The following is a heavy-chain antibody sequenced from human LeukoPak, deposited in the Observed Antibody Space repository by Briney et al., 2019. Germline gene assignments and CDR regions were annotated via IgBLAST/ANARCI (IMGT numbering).Heavy chain of an antibody. CDR3: ARAGGSFILFDY. Sequence: KSSETLSLTCTVSAGSISSSVYYWGWVRQPPGKGLEWIGSIHHSGNTFYNPSLRSRVTISVDTSKSQFSLKLSSVTAADTALYYCARAGGSFILFDYWGQGTLVTVSS. CDR1: AGSISSSVYY. J-gene: IGHJ4*02. CDR2: IHHSGNT. D-gene: IGHD1-26*01. V-gene: IGHV4-39*07.